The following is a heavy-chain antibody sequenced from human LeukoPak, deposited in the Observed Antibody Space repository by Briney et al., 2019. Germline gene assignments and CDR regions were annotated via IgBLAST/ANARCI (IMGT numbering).Heavy chain of an antibody. J-gene: IGHJ6*02. D-gene: IGHD2-2*01. CDR3: AKVDHIVVVPAAIDMDV. CDR2: ISGSGGRT. V-gene: IGHV3-23*01. Sequence: AISGSGGRTYYADSVEGRFTISRDNSKNTLYLQMNSLRAEDTAVYYCAKVDHIVVVPAAIDMDVWGQGTTVTVSS.